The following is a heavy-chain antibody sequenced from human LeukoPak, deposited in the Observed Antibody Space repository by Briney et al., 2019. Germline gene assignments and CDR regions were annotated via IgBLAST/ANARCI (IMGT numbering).Heavy chain of an antibody. CDR2: IYHSGST. V-gene: IGHV4-30-2*01. J-gene: IGHJ4*02. D-gene: IGHD3-22*01. CDR3: VRGDYYDSSGFDY. Sequence: SQTLSLTCAVSGGSISSGGYSWTWIRQPLGKGLEWIGYIYHSGSTYYNPSLKSRVTISVDRSKNQFSLKLSSVTAADTAVYYCVRGDYYDSSGFDYWGQGTLVTVSS. CDR1: GGSISSGGYS.